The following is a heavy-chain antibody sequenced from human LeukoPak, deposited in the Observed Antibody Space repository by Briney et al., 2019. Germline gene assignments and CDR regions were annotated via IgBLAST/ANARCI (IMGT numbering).Heavy chain of an antibody. CDR3: VKDLSYESSGYVFDH. J-gene: IGHJ4*02. CDR2: ISWDGTP. V-gene: IGHV3-43*01. CDR1: GFNFEDYT. Sequence: GGSLRLSCAASGFNFEDYTMHWVRQAPGKTLEWVSLISWDGTPYYTDSVKGRLTISRDNSKNSLYLQMDTLRSEDAAFYYCVKDLSYESSGYVFDHWGQGTLVTVSS. D-gene: IGHD3-22*01.